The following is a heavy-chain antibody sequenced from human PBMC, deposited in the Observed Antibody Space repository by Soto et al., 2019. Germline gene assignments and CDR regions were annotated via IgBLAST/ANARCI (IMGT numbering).Heavy chain of an antibody. CDR2: TIPIFGTA. CDR3: AREASYYDSSGYYQYYFDY. V-gene: IGHV1-69*13. D-gene: IGHD3-22*01. Sequence: GASVKVSCKASGGTFSSYAISWVQQAPGQGLEWMGGTIPIFGTANYAQKFQGRVTITADESTSTAYMELSSLRSEDTAVYYCAREASYYDSSGYYQYYFDYWGQGTLVTVSS. CDR1: GGTFSSYA. J-gene: IGHJ4*02.